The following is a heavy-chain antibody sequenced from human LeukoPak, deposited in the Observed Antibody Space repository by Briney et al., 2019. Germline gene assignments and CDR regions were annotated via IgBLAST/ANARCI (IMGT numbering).Heavy chain of an antibody. D-gene: IGHD3-10*01. CDR1: GFRFSSYW. Sequence: GGSLRLSWAASGFRFSSYWMSWVRQAPGKGLEWVANIKQDASEKYYVDSVRGRFTISRDNAKTSLYLQMNSLRAEDTAVYYCASGMSTSHYWGQGTLVTVSS. J-gene: IGHJ4*02. CDR3: ASGMSTSHY. V-gene: IGHV3-7*01. CDR2: IKQDASEK.